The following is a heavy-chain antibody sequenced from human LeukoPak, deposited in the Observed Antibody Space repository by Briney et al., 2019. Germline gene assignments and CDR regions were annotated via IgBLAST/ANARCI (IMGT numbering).Heavy chain of an antibody. CDR3: ARNRPIMGITDAFEV. Sequence: SETLSLTCSVPGVSISNYYWSWIRRSPGREVEWIGHLHYSGSSSYNPSLRSRVTTSVDMSKNQFSLRLTSVTAAATAVYYCARNRPIMGITDAFEVWGQGTMVTVSS. V-gene: IGHV4-59*01. CDR1: GVSISNYY. CDR2: LHYSGSS. D-gene: IGHD1-26*01. J-gene: IGHJ3*01.